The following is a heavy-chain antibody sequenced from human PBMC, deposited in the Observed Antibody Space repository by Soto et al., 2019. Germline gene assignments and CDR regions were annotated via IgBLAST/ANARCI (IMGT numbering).Heavy chain of an antibody. Sequence: EVQLVESGGGLVQPGGSLKLSCAASGFTFSDSAMHWVRQASGKGLEWVGRIRSKGNSYATEYHASVKGRFTISRDDSKNTAYLQMNSLKIEDTAVYYCTSHLVDFWGQGTLVTVSS. J-gene: IGHJ4*02. CDR2: IRSKGNSYAT. CDR1: GFTFSDSA. CDR3: TSHLVDF. V-gene: IGHV3-73*01.